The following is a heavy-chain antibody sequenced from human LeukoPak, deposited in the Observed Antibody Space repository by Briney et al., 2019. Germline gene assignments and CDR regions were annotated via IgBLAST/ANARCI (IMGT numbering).Heavy chain of an antibody. CDR2: INHSGST. J-gene: IGHJ4*02. Sequence: SETLSLTCAVYGGSFSGYYWSWIRQPPGKGLEWIGEINHSGSTNYNPSLKSRATISVDTSKNQFSLKLSSVTAADTAVYYCARVARWYYDSSGYQDYWGQGTLVTVSS. V-gene: IGHV4-34*01. CDR3: ARVARWYYDSSGYQDY. CDR1: GGSFSGYY. D-gene: IGHD3-22*01.